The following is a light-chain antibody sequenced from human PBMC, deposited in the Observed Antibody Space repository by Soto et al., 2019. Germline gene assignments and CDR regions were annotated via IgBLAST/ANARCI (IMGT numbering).Light chain of an antibody. CDR3: CSYAGSSTFHV. Sequence: SVLTQPASVSGSPGQSITISCTGTTSDVGGYDYVSWYQQHPGKAPKLLIFEVSSRPSGVSSRFSGSRSANSASLTISGLQAEDEADYYCCSYAGSSTFHVFGTGTKVTVL. J-gene: IGLJ1*01. CDR1: TSDVGGYDY. V-gene: IGLV2-14*01. CDR2: EVS.